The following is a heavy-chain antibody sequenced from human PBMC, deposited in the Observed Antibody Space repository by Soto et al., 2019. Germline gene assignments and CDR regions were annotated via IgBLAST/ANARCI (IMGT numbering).Heavy chain of an antibody. D-gene: IGHD3-22*01. J-gene: IGHJ5*02. Sequence: EVQLVESGGGLVQPGGSLRLSCATSGFTFSPYWMHWVRQAPGMGLMWVSRINHDGSDTIYADSVRGRFIVSRDNAQNTVYLQMNSLTVEDTAVYYCVREVRSDDKSHSRGWFDPWGHGALVTVSS. V-gene: IGHV3-74*01. CDR1: GFTFSPYW. CDR2: INHDGSDT. CDR3: VREVRSDDKSHSRGWFDP.